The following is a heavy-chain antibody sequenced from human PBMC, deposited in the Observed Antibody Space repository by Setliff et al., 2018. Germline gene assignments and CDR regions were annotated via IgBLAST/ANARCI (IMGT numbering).Heavy chain of an antibody. V-gene: IGHV3-23*03. CDR2: IYSGDRNT. CDR1: GFTFSTYA. Sequence: GGSLRLSCGGYGFTFSTYAMSWVRQAPGKGLEWVSTIYSGDRNTFYTDSVKGRFTIFRDGSKNTLYLQMTSLRAEDTAVYYCAKPQVELRWGFESWGQGTLVTVSS. CDR3: AKPQVELRWGFES. D-gene: IGHD1-26*01. J-gene: IGHJ4*02.